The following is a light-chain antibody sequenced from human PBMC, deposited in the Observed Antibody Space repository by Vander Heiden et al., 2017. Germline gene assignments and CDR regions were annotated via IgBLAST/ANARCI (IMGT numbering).Light chain of an antibody. CDR1: SSNIGAGYD. CDR2: GNS. Sequence: QSVLTQPPSVSGAPGQRVTISCTGSSSNIGAGYDVHWYQQLPGTAPKLLSYGNSNRPSGVPDRFSGSKSGTSASLAITGLQAEDEADYYCQSYDSSLSGCVVFGGGTKLTGL. CDR3: QSYDSSLSGCVV. V-gene: IGLV1-40*01. J-gene: IGLJ2*01.